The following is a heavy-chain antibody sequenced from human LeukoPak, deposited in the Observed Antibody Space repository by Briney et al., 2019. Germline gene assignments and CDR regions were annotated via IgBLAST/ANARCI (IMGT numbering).Heavy chain of an antibody. CDR3: ASRSSWKIRFYYYYGMDV. V-gene: IGHV1-69*13. CDR2: IIPIFGTA. J-gene: IGHJ6*02. CDR1: GGTFSSYA. Sequence: GASVKVSCKASGGTFSSYAISWVRQAPGQGLGWMGGIIPIFGTANYAQKFQGRVTITADESTSTAYMELSSLRSEDTAVYYCASRSSWKIRFYYYYGMDVWGQGTTVTVSS. D-gene: IGHD6-13*01.